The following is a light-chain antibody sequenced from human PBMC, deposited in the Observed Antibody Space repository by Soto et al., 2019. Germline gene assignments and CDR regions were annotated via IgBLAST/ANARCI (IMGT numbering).Light chain of an antibody. CDR3: QSYDNSLRGWV. CDR1: SSDIGAGYD. CDR2: VNN. J-gene: IGLJ3*02. Sequence: QSVLTQPPSVSGAPGQRVTISCTGSSSDIGAGYDVHWYQQLPGTAPKLLIYVNNNRPSGVPDRFSASKSGTSASLAITGLQAEDEAHYYCQSYDNSLRGWVFGGGTQLTVL. V-gene: IGLV1-40*01.